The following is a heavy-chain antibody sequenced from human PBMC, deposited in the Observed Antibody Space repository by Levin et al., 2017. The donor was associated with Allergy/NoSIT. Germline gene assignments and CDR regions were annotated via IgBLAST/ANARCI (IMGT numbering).Heavy chain of an antibody. J-gene: IGHJ4*02. Sequence: SCAASGFTFSSYGMHWVRQAPGKGLEWVAVIWYDGSNKYYADSVKGRFTISRDNSKNTLYLQMNSLRAEDTAVYYCARDDCTNGVCYTRGYFDYWGQGTLVTVSS. CDR3: ARDDCTNGVCYTRGYFDY. V-gene: IGHV3-33*01. CDR1: GFTFSSYG. D-gene: IGHD2-8*01. CDR2: IWYDGSNK.